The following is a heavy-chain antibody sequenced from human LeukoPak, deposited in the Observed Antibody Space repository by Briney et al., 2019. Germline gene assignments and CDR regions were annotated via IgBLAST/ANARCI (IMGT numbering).Heavy chain of an antibody. J-gene: IGHJ5*02. D-gene: IGHD6-13*01. Sequence: PGGSLRLSCAASGFTFSRYWMTWVRQAPGKGLEWVANIKEDGSETYYVDSVKGRFTISRDNAKISLYLQVNSLRAEDTAVYYCAPGGWSSSSYWRSWGQGTLVTVSS. CDR1: GFTFSRYW. CDR2: IKEDGSET. CDR3: APGGWSSSSYWRS. V-gene: IGHV3-7*01.